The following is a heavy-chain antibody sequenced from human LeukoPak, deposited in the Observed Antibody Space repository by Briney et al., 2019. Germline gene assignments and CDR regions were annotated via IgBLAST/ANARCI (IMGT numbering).Heavy chain of an antibody. CDR3: ARDRYCSGGSCYSFTSNGWFGP. J-gene: IGHJ5*02. CDR2: VSAYNGNT. D-gene: IGHD2-15*01. Sequence: ASVKVSCKASGYTFTSYGISWVRQAPGQGLEWMGWVSAYNGNTNYAQKLQGRVTMTTDTSTSTAYMELRSLRSDDTAVYYCARDRYCSGGSCYSFTSNGWFGPWGQGTLVTVSS. V-gene: IGHV1-18*01. CDR1: GYTFTSYG.